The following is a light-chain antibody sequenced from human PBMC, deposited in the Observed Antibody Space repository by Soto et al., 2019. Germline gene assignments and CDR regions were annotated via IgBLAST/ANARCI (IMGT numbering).Light chain of an antibody. CDR1: TSNIENNY. V-gene: IGLV1-51*01. J-gene: IGLJ2*01. CDR3: ETWDSSLSAVV. CDR2: DNN. Sequence: QSVLTQPPSVSAAPGQKVTISCSGSTSNIENNYVSWYQQLPGTAPKLLIYDNNNRPSGIPDRFSGSKSGTSATLGITGLQTGDEADYYCETWDSSLSAVVFGGGTKVTVL.